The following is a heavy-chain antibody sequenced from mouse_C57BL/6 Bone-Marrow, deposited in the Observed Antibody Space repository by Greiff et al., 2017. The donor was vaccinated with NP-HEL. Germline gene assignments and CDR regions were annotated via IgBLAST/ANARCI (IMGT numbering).Heavy chain of an antibody. J-gene: IGHJ1*03. CDR1: GYTFTSYW. CDR3: TRPDLGCYFDV. CDR2: INPSNGGN. V-gene: IGHV1-53*01. Sequence: QVQLQQPGTELVKPGASVKLSCKAAGYTFTSYWMHWVKQRRGQGLEWSGNINPSNGGNNYNEKFKSKATMTVEKSSSTAYMQLRSLTSEDYAVYYCTRPDLGCYFDVWGTGPSVTVSS. D-gene: IGHD3-3*01.